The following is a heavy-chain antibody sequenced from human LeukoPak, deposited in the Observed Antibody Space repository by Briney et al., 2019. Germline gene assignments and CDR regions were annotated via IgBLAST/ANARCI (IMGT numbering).Heavy chain of an antibody. V-gene: IGHV1-2*02. D-gene: IGHD3-22*01. CDR3: ARDPHSSGKNDY. CDR1: GYTFTGYY. Sequence: ASVKVSCKASGYTFTGYYMRWVRQAPGQGLEWMGWINPNSGGTNYAQKFQGRVTMTRDTSISTAYMELSRLRSDDTAVYYCARDPHSSGKNDYWGQGTLVTVSS. CDR2: INPNSGGT. J-gene: IGHJ4*02.